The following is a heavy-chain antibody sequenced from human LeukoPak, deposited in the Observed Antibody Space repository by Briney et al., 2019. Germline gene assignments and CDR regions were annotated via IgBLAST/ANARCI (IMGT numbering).Heavy chain of an antibody. CDR1: GYRFTSYY. D-gene: IGHD3-3*02. CDR2: INPNGGGT. V-gene: IGHV1-46*01. Sequence: GASVKIFCKASGYRFTSYYVNWVRQAPGQGLEWMGIINPNGGGTTYTGKFQGGVTMTRDTSTSTVYMELSSLRPDDTAVYYCARDPISSNWPRGHFFDPWGQGTLVTVSA. CDR3: ARDPISSNWPRGHFFDP. J-gene: IGHJ5*02.